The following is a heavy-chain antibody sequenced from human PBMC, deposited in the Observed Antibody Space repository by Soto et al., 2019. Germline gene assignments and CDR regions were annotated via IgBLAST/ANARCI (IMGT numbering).Heavy chain of an antibody. V-gene: IGHV4-39*01. D-gene: IGHD3-9*01. CDR3: ARLEGLATNSYYFGF. CDR1: DDSINSDKYY. Sequence: QLQLQESGPGLVKPSETLSLTCSVSDDSINSDKYYWGWIRQPPGKGLEWIGSIYYRGNAYNNPSRQTRCTICLDKSRSQYSLKRNSVTAADSAVYLCARLEGLATNSYYFGFWGPGAMVTVSS. CDR2: IYYRGNA. J-gene: IGHJ4*02.